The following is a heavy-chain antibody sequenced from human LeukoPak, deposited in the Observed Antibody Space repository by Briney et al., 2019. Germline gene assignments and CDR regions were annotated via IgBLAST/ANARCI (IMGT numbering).Heavy chain of an antibody. J-gene: IGHJ4*02. Sequence: GESLRLSCTASGFTFSITYMAWVRQAPGKGLEWVSGISGSGDSTYYADSVKGRFTISRDNSKNTLYLQMNSLRAEDTAVYYCARRSGIAVAGAFDYWGQGTLVTVSS. CDR1: GFTFSITY. V-gene: IGHV3-23*01. CDR2: ISGSGDST. CDR3: ARRSGIAVAGAFDY. D-gene: IGHD6-19*01.